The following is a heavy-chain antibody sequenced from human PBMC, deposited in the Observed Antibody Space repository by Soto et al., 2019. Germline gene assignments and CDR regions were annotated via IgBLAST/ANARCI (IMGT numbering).Heavy chain of an antibody. CDR3: ATARYGDYALDY. CDR2: ISYDGSNK. Sequence: GRSLRLSCAASGFTFSSYGMHWVRQAPGKGLEWVAVISYDGSNKYYADSVKGRFTISRDNSKNTLYLQMNSLRAEDTAVYYCATARYGDYALDYWGQGTLVTVSS. V-gene: IGHV3-30*03. CDR1: GFTFSSYG. D-gene: IGHD4-17*01. J-gene: IGHJ4*02.